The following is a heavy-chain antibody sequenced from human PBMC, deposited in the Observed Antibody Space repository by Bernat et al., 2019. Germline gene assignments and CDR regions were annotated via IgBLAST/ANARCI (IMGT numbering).Heavy chain of an antibody. V-gene: IGHV1-18*01. J-gene: IGHJ2*01. CDR1: GFIFTSNG. CDR2: FSAYNGDT. CDR3: ATTSVSLYWYFDL. Sequence: QGELVQSGTEMKKLGASVRVSCKAPGFIFTSNGFAWVRQAPGQGLEWMGRFSAYNGDTQYAQKFQGRVLMTTDSSTTTAYMELKNLRSDDTAVYFCATTSVSLYWYFDLWGRGTLVTVSS.